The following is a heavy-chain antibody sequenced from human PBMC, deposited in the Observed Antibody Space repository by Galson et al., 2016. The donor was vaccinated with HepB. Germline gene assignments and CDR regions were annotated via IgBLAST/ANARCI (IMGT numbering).Heavy chain of an antibody. CDR3: VRNYYGSGSYYVSFDI. CDR2: TYYNSQWYR. CDR1: WDSVSSNSAA. D-gene: IGHD3-10*01. J-gene: IGHJ3*02. V-gene: IGHV6-1*01. Sequence: CAISWDSVSSNSAAWNWIRQSPSRGLEWLGRTYYNSQWYRDFAASVKGRITINPDTPQNQISLQLNSVTPEDTAVYYCVRNYYGSGSYYVSFDIWGQGTTVTVSS.